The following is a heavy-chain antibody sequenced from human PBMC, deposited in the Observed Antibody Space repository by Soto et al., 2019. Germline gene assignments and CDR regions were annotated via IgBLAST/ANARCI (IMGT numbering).Heavy chain of an antibody. Sequence: ASVKGSCKASGYTFTIYGISWVRKAPGQGLEWMGWISAYNGNTNYAQKLQGRVTMTTDTSTSTAYMELRSLRSDDTAVYYCARDLPETTVTRDYYGMDVWGQGTTVTVSS. D-gene: IGHD4-4*01. CDR1: GYTFTIYG. J-gene: IGHJ6*02. V-gene: IGHV1-18*04. CDR3: ARDLPETTVTRDYYGMDV. CDR2: ISAYNGNT.